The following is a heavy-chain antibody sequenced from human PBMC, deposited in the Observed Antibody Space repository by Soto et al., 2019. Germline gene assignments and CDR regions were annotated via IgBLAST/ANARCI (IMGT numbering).Heavy chain of an antibody. J-gene: IGHJ4*02. V-gene: IGHV4-59*08. CDR3: ARAGYSSGWYGI. Sequence: SETLSLTCTVSGGSISSYYWSWIRQPPGKGLEWIGYIYYSGSTNYNPSLKSRVTISVDTSKNQFSLKLSSVTAADTAVYYCARAGYSSGWYGICGQGTLVTVTS. CDR2: IYYSGST. CDR1: GGSISSYY. D-gene: IGHD6-13*01.